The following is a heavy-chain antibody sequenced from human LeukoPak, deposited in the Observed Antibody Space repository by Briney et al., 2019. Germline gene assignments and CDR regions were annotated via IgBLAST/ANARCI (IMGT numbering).Heavy chain of an antibody. CDR3: ARIFCSGASCYSHDY. V-gene: IGHV4-38-2*02. Sequence: PSETLSLTCTVSGYSTSSGYSWGWIRQPPGNGLEWIGSIYHSGGTYYSPSLKSRVTISLDTSKNHFSLRLTSVTAADTAVYYCARIFCSGASCYSHDYWGQRTLVTVSS. CDR1: GYSTSSGYS. CDR2: IYHSGGT. J-gene: IGHJ4*02. D-gene: IGHD2-15*01.